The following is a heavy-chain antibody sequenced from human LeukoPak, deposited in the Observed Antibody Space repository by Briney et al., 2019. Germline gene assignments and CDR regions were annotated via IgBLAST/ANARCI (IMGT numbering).Heavy chain of an antibody. Sequence: ASVKVSCKASGYTFTGYYMHWVRQAPGQGLEWMGRINPNSGGTNYAQKFQGRVTMTRDTSISTAYMELSRLRSDDTAVYYCARGRYDSSGYYYGGMYYWGQGTLVTVSS. J-gene: IGHJ4*02. CDR1: GYTFTGYY. D-gene: IGHD3-22*01. CDR3: ARGRYDSSGYYYGGMYY. CDR2: INPNSGGT. V-gene: IGHV1-2*06.